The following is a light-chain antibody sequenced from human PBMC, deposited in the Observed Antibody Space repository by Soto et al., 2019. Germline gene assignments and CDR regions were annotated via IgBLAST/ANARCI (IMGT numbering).Light chain of an antibody. CDR1: QSVTNS. V-gene: IGKV3-11*01. J-gene: IGKJ4*01. CDR2: DAS. Sequence: ESVLAQSPATLSLSPGERANLSCRASQSVTNSLVCYQQKPGQAPRLLIYDASNRATGIPPRFGGRGSGTDFTLTISSLEPEDFAVYHCQQRCNPALTVGGGTNVEI. CDR3: QQRCNPALT.